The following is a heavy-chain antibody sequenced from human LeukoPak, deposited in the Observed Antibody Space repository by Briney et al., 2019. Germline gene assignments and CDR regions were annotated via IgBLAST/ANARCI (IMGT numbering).Heavy chain of an antibody. V-gene: IGHV1-69*13. Sequence: GASVKVSCKASGGTFSSYTISWVRQAPGQGLEWMGGIIPIFGTANYAQKFQGRVTITADESTSTAYMELSSLRSEDTAVYYCARDLNPQGYCSGGSCYFSGAFDIWGQGTMVTVSS. D-gene: IGHD2-15*01. CDR3: ARDLNPQGYCSGGSCYFSGAFDI. J-gene: IGHJ3*02. CDR1: GGTFSSYT. CDR2: IIPIFGTA.